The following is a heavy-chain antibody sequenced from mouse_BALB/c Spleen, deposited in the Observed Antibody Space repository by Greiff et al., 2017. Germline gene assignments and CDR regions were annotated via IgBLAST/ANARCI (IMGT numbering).Heavy chain of an antibody. CDR1: GFTFSSYA. CDR2: ISSGGST. CDR3: AGGGGKYYGSSYDAMDY. D-gene: IGHD1-1*01. V-gene: IGHV5-6-5*01. J-gene: IGHJ4*01. Sequence: EVQLVESGGGLVKPGGSLKLSCAASGFTFSSYAMSWVRQTPEKRLEWVASISSGGSTYYPDSVKGRFTISRDNARNILYLQMSSLRSEDTAMYYCAGGGGKYYGSSYDAMDYWGQGTSVTVSS.